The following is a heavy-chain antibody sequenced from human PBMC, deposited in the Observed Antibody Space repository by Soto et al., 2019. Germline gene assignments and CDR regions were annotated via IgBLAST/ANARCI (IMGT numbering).Heavy chain of an antibody. D-gene: IGHD3-22*01. CDR1: GYTLTELS. J-gene: IGHJ6*02. CDR2: FDPEDGET. V-gene: IGHV1-24*01. CDR3: ATLRGGGITMIQAYYYGMDV. Sequence: ASVKVSCKFSGYTLTELSMHWVRQAPGKGLEWMGGFDPEDGETIYAQKFQGRVTMTEDTSTDTAYMELSSLRSEDTAVYYCATLRGGGITMIQAYYYGMDVWGQGTTVTVSS.